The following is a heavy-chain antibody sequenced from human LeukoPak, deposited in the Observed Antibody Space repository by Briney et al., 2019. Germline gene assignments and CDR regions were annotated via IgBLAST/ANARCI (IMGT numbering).Heavy chain of an antibody. CDR3: ARGGYDSSGLPEYYFDY. Sequence: ASVTVSCTASGYTFTSYDINWVRQAPGQGLEWMGWRNPNSGNTGYAQKFQGRVTMTRNTSISTAYMELSSLRSEDTAVYYCARGGYDSSGLPEYYFDYWGQGTLVTVSS. CDR2: RNPNSGNT. CDR1: GYTFTSYD. V-gene: IGHV1-8*01. D-gene: IGHD3-22*01. J-gene: IGHJ4*02.